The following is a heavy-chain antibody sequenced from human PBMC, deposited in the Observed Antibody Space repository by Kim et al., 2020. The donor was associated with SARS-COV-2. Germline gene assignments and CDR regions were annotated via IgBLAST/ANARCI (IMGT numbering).Heavy chain of an antibody. Sequence: GGSLRLSCSAYGFILSRYAMHWVRQVSGKRLEYVSSIYSDGDSAYSADSAKGRFTMSRDSSKNTLYLQMTNLRGDDTAVYFCVRDYDGPDYWGQGTLVT. J-gene: IGHJ4*02. CDR1: GFILSRYA. CDR2: IYSDGDSA. V-gene: IGHV3-64D*06. CDR3: VRDYDGPDY. D-gene: IGHD3-3*01.